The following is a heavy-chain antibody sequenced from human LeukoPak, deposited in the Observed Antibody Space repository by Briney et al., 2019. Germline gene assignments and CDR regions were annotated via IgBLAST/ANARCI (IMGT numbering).Heavy chain of an antibody. Sequence: GASVKVSCKASGGTFSYYAISWVRQAPGQGLEWMGRIVPIFSEANYAQKFQGRVTLTADKSTTTAYMEVTSLRSEDTAVYFCARTAGTGAFDYWGQGTLVTVSS. J-gene: IGHJ4*02. D-gene: IGHD6-13*01. CDR3: ARTAGTGAFDY. CDR1: GGTFSYYA. CDR2: IVPIFSEA. V-gene: IGHV1-69*04.